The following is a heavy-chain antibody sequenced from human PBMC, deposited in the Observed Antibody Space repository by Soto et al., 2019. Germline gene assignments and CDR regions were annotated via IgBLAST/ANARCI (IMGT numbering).Heavy chain of an antibody. D-gene: IGHD3-22*01. Sequence: RASVKVSCKASGYTFTGYYMHWVRQAPGQGLEWMGWINPNSGGTNYAQRFQGWVTMTRDTSISTAYMELSRLRSDDTAVYYCARVIRSAYDSSGYYPFDAFDIWGQGTMVTVSS. CDR1: GYTFTGYY. CDR3: ARVIRSAYDSSGYYPFDAFDI. CDR2: INPNSGGT. V-gene: IGHV1-2*04. J-gene: IGHJ3*02.